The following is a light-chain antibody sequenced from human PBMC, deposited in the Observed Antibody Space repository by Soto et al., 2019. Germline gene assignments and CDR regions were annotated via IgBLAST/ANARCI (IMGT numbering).Light chain of an antibody. CDR3: QQSYITPWT. CDR1: QSISSF. Sequence: DLQMTQSPSSLSASVGDRVTITCRASQSISSFLNWYHQKPGKAPKLLIYAASTLQSGVPSRFSGSGSGTDFTLTISSLQPEDFATYYCQQSYITPWTFGQGTQVEIK. CDR2: AAS. V-gene: IGKV1-39*01. J-gene: IGKJ1*01.